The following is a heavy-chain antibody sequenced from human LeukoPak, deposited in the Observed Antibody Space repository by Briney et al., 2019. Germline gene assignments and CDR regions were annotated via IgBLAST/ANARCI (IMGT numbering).Heavy chain of an antibody. Sequence: SETLSLTCTVSGGSISSYYWSWIRQPPGKGLEWIGYIYYSGSTNYNPSLKSRVTISVDTSKNQFSLKLSSETAADTAVYYSAREAYDFWSGYFLDYWGQGTLVTVSS. D-gene: IGHD3-3*01. CDR2: IYYSGST. J-gene: IGHJ4*02. CDR3: AREAYDFWSGYFLDY. CDR1: GGSISSYY. V-gene: IGHV4-59*01.